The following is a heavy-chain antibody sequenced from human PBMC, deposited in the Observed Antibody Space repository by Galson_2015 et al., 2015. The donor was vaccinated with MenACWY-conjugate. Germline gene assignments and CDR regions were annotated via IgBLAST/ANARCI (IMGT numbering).Heavy chain of an antibody. J-gene: IGHJ4*02. CDR3: ARDNNWSFDS. Sequence: SLRLSCAASGFTFNNYWMHWVRQPPGKGLEWISYIKADGSFSNYVDSVKGRFTISTDNAKNMVYLQMDGLGDEDTAVCFCARDNNWSFDSWGQGTLVTVSS. D-gene: IGHD1-1*01. V-gene: IGHV3-74*01. CDR1: GFTFNNYW. CDR2: IKADGSFS.